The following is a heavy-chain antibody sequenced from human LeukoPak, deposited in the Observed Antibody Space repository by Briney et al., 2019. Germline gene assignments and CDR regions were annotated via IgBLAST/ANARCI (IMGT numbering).Heavy chain of an antibody. Sequence: GGSLRLSCAASGFTFSSYAMSWVRQAPGKGLEWVSAISGSGGSTYYADSVKGRFTISRDNAKNSLYLQMNSLRAEDTAVYYCARWDPTLDAFDIWGQGTMVTVSS. V-gene: IGHV3-23*01. D-gene: IGHD1-26*01. J-gene: IGHJ3*02. CDR1: GFTFSSYA. CDR2: ISGSGGST. CDR3: ARWDPTLDAFDI.